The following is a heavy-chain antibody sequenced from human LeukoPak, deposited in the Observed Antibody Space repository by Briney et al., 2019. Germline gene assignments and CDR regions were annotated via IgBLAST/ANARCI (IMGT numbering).Heavy chain of an antibody. V-gene: IGHV3-23*01. J-gene: IGHJ4*02. Sequence: GGSLRLSCAASGFTFSSYAMSWVRQAPGKGLEWVSAISGSGGSTYYADSVKGRFTISRDNSKNTLYLQMSSLRAEDTAVYYCAKNLRSPGNYFDYWGQGTLVTVSS. CDR2: ISGSGGST. CDR3: AKNLRSPGNYFDY. D-gene: IGHD2-15*01. CDR1: GFTFSSYA.